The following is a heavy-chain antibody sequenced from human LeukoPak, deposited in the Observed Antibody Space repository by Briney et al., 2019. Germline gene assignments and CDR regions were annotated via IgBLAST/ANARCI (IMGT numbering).Heavy chain of an antibody. J-gene: IGHJ4*02. Sequence: GGSLRLSCAASGFTFGTYAMSWVRQAPGKGLGWVSTISGSGGSTYYADSVEGRFTISRDNYKNTLYLQMNSLRAEDTAVYYSAKDYSGSYYAIDYWGQGTLVTVSS. CDR1: GFTFGTYA. CDR3: AKDYSGSYYAIDY. V-gene: IGHV3-23*01. CDR2: ISGSGGST. D-gene: IGHD1-26*01.